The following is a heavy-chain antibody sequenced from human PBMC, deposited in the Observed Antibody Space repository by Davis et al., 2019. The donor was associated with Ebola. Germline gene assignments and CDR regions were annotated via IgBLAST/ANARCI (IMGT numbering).Heavy chain of an antibody. CDR3: ARGPPMDV. CDR1: GDTVSSNSVA. V-gene: IGHV6-1*01. Sequence: SQTLSLTCVISGDTVSSNSVAWNSIRQSPSRGLEWLGRTYYRSKWHTEYAPSVQSRITITPDTSRNQCSLQLDSVTPEDTAVYYCARGPPMDVWGQGTTVTVSS. J-gene: IGHJ6*02. CDR2: TYYRSKWHT.